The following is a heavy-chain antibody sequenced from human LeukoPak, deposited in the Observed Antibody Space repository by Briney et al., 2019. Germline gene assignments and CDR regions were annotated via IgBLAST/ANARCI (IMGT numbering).Heavy chain of an antibody. J-gene: IGHJ4*02. CDR3: ARAYGSGWYYFDY. Sequence: PGGSLRLSCAASGFTVSSNYMSWVRQAPGKGLEWVSLIYGGGSTYYADSVRGRSTISRDNSKNTLCLQMNSLRADDTAVYYCARAYGSGWYYFDYWGQGTLVTVSS. D-gene: IGHD6-19*01. CDR1: GFTVSSNY. V-gene: IGHV3-53*01. CDR2: IYGGGST.